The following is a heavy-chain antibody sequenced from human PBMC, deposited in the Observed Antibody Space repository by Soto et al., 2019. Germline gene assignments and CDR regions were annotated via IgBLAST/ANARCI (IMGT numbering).Heavy chain of an antibody. CDR1: GGSFSGYY. Sequence: QVQLQQWGAGLLKPSETLSLTCAVYGGSFSGYYWSWIRQPPGKGLEWIGEINHSGSTNYNPSLKSRVTISVDPSKNQFSLKLSSVTAADTAVYYCARGPNVLITMVRGVGNWFDPWCQGTLVTVSS. J-gene: IGHJ5*02. CDR2: INHSGST. D-gene: IGHD3-10*01. V-gene: IGHV4-34*01. CDR3: ARGPNVLITMVRGVGNWFDP.